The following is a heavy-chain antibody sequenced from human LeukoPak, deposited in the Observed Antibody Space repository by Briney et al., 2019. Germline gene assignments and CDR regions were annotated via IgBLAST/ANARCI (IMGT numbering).Heavy chain of an antibody. CDR3: ARGKGIGYSSNWQRARFDY. Sequence: PGGSLRLSCAASGFTFSSYSMNWVRQAPGKGLEWVSSISSSSYIYYADSVKGRFTISRDNAKNSLYLQMNSLRAEDTAVYYCARGKGIGYSSNWQRARFDYWGQGTLVTVPS. D-gene: IGHD6-13*01. CDR1: GFTFSSYS. V-gene: IGHV3-21*01. J-gene: IGHJ4*02. CDR2: ISSSSYI.